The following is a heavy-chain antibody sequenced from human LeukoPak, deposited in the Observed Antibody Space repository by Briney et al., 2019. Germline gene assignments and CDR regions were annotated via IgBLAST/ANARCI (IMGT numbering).Heavy chain of an antibody. CDR1: GFTFDDYA. J-gene: IGHJ3*02. D-gene: IGHD3-22*01. CDR2: ISWNSGSI. CDR3: AKHDYYDSSGSNDAFDI. V-gene: IGHV3-9*03. Sequence: GRSLRLSCAASGFTFDDYAMHWVRQAPGKGLEWVSGISWNSGSIGYADSVKGRFTISRDNAKNSLYLQMNSLRAEDMALYYCAKHDYYDSSGSNDAFDIWGQGTMVTVSS.